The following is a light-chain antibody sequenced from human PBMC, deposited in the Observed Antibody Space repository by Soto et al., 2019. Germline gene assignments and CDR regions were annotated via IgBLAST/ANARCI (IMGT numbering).Light chain of an antibody. Sequence: QAVVTQPPSASGIPGQRVTISCSGSSSNIGTNTVNWYQQLPGTAPKLLIYSNNQRPSGVPDRFSGSKSGTSASLAISGLQSEDEADYYCAAWDDSLNGRYVFGTGTQLTVL. V-gene: IGLV1-44*01. CDR1: SSNIGTNT. CDR3: AAWDDSLNGRYV. J-gene: IGLJ1*01. CDR2: SNN.